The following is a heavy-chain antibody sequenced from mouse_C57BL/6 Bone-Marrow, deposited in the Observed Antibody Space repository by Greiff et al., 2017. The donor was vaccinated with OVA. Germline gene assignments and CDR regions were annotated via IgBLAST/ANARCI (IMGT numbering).Heavy chain of an antibody. CDR3: ARIWLVHYVDY. Sequence: VQLQQSGAELAQPGASVKLSCKASGYTFTSYWMHWVNQRPGQGLEWIGYLNPSSGYTKYNQKFKDKATLTADKSSSTAYMQLSRLTYEDSAVYYCARIWLVHYVDYGGQGTTLTVSS. J-gene: IGHJ2*01. D-gene: IGHD2-2*01. CDR1: GYTFTSYW. CDR2: LNPSSGYT. V-gene: IGHV1-7*01.